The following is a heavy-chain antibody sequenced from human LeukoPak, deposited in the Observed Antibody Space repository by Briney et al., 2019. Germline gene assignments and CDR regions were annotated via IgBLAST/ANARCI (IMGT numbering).Heavy chain of an antibody. D-gene: IGHD6-13*01. Sequence: ASVKVSCKASGYTFTSYDINWVRQATGQGLEWMGWMNPNSGNTGYAQKFQGRVTMTRNTSISTAYMELSSLRSEDTAVYYCARGLAAAGHNAFDIWGQGTMVTVSS. CDR1: GYTFTSYD. CDR2: MNPNSGNT. CDR3: ARGLAAAGHNAFDI. J-gene: IGHJ3*02. V-gene: IGHV1-8*01.